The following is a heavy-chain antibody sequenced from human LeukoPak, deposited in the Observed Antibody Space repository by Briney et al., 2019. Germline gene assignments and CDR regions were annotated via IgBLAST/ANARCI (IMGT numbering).Heavy chain of an antibody. J-gene: IGHJ6*02. D-gene: IGHD3-22*01. V-gene: IGHV3-33*01. CDR3: ARGSGLVVRGDAMDV. CDR2: IWNDGSNK. Sequence: GGSLRLSCAASGFTFSIYGMHWVRQAPGKGLEWVAVIWNDGSNKYYADSVKGRFTVSRDNSKNTMFLQMNSLRAEDTAVYYCARGSGLVVRGDAMDVWGQGTTVTVFS. CDR1: GFTFSIYG.